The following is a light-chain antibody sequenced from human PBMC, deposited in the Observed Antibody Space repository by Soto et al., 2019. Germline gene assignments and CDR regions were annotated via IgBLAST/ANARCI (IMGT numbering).Light chain of an antibody. V-gene: IGLV2-14*01. CDR3: SSFTSTSTNYV. Sequence: QSALTQPASVSGSPGQSITISCTGTSSDIGGYNHVSWYQQHPGKAPKLMIYDVSNRPSGVSNRFSGSKSGNTASLTISGLQAEDEDDYYCSSFTSTSTNYVFGTGTKLTVL. CDR2: DVS. J-gene: IGLJ1*01. CDR1: SSDIGGYNH.